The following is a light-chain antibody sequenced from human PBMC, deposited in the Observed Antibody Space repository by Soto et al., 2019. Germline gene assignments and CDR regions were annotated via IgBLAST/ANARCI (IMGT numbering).Light chain of an antibody. CDR1: SSNIGAGYD. CDR3: QSYDSSRSGYVL. J-gene: IGLJ2*01. Sequence: QSVLTQPPSVSGAPGQRVTISCTGSSSNIGAGYDVHWYQQLPGTAPKLLIYGNSNRPSGVPDRFSGSKSGTSASLAITALQAEDEADYYCQSYDSSRSGYVLFGGGTQLTVL. CDR2: GNS. V-gene: IGLV1-40*01.